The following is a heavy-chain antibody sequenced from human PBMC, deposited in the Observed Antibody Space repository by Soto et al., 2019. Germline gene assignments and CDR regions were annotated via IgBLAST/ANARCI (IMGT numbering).Heavy chain of an antibody. V-gene: IGHV3-30-3*01. CDR3: AREDESSGSAGTFFH. CDR1: GFTFSTSV. J-gene: IGHJ1*01. CDR2: VSHDEGNK. Sequence: PGGSLRLSCAASGFTFSTSVMHWVRQTPGKGLEWVALVSHDEGNKHYADSVKGRFTISRDNSKNTLNLEMNSLRPEDTAVYYCAREDESSGSAGTFFHWGRGMLVTVSS. D-gene: IGHD3-22*01.